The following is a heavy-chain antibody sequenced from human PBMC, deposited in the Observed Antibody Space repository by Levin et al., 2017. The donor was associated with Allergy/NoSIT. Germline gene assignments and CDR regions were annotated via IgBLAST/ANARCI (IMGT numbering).Heavy chain of an antibody. CDR1: GGTFSSYT. CDR2: IIPILGIA. Sequence: KISCKASGGTFSSYTISWVRQAPGQGLEWMGRIIPILGIANYAQKFQGRVTITADKSTSTAYMELSSLRSEDTAVYYCARGYLGYCSSTSCDSLGGPWGQGTLVTVSS. CDR3: ARGYLGYCSSTSCDSLGGP. D-gene: IGHD2-2*02. V-gene: IGHV1-69*02. J-gene: IGHJ5*02.